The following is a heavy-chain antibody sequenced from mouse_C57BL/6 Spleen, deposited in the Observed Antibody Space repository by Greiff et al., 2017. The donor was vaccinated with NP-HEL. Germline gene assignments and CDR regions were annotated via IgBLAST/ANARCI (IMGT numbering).Heavy chain of an antibody. Sequence: DVQLVESGGGLVKPGGSLKLSCAASGFTFSDYGMHWVRQAPEKGLEWVAYISSGSSTIYYADTVKGRFTISRDNAKNTLFLQMTSLRSEDTAMYYCARPGTGNGNDYFDYWGQGTTLTVSS. CDR1: GFTFSDYG. V-gene: IGHV5-17*01. CDR3: ARPGTGNGNDYFDY. J-gene: IGHJ2*01. D-gene: IGHD4-1*01. CDR2: ISSGSSTI.